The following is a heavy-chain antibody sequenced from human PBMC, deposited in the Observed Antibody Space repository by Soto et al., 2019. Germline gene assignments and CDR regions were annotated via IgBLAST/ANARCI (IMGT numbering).Heavy chain of an antibody. CDR3: ARGSLEGASVAGTAYYFDY. CDR1: GGSFSGYY. D-gene: IGHD6-19*01. CDR2: INHSGST. Sequence: SETLSLTCAVYGGSFSGYYWSWIRQPPGKGLEWIGEINHSGSTNYNPSLKSRVTISVDTSKNQFSLKLSSVTAADTAVYYCARGSLEGASVAGTAYYFDYWGQGTLVTVSS. V-gene: IGHV4-34*01. J-gene: IGHJ4*02.